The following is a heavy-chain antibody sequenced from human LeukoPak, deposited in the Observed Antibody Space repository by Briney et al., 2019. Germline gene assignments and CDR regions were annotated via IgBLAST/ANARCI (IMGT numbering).Heavy chain of an antibody. V-gene: IGHV4-4*02. CDR3: ARHGPTRYYDFWSGYYVDYGHSDY. Sequence: PSGTLSLTCAVSGGSISSSNWWSWVRQPPGKGLEWIGEIYHSGSTNHNPSLKSRVTISVDKSKNQFSLKLNSVTAADTAVYYCARHGPTRYYDFWSGYYVDYGHSDYWGQGTLVTVS. CDR2: IYHSGST. D-gene: IGHD3-3*01. CDR1: GGSISSSNW. J-gene: IGHJ4*02.